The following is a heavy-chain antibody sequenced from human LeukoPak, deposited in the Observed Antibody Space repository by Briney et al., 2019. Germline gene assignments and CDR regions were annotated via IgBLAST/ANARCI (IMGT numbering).Heavy chain of an antibody. Sequence: ASVKVSCKVSGYTLTELSMHWVRQAPGKGLEWMGGFDPEDGETIYAQKFQGRVTMTEETSTDTAYMELSSLRSEDTAVYYCATGPMRELPTAAVDYWGQGTLVTVSS. D-gene: IGHD1-26*01. V-gene: IGHV1-24*01. CDR3: ATGPMRELPTAAVDY. CDR2: FDPEDGET. J-gene: IGHJ4*02. CDR1: GYTLTELS.